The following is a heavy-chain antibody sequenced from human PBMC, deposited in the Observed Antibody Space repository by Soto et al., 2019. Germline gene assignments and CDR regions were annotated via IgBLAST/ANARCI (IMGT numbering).Heavy chain of an antibody. V-gene: IGHV6-1*01. J-gene: IGHJ4*02. D-gene: IGHD6-19*01. Sequence: SQTLSLTCAISGDSVSSNSAAWNWIRQSPSRGLEWLGRTYYRSTWNNDYAVSVRSRITINPDTSKNHFPLQLKSVSPEDTVFYYCARLAPGGSGGGGDYWGQGTLVTVSS. CDR3: ARLAPGGSGGGGDY. CDR1: GDSVSSNSAA. CDR2: TYYRSTWNN.